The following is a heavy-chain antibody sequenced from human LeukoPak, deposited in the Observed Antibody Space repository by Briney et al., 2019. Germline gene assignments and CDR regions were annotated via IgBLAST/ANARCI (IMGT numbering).Heavy chain of an antibody. CDR3: ARTVQEGYFDWLLYYFDY. J-gene: IGHJ4*02. CDR1: GGSISSGSYY. V-gene: IGHV4-61*02. D-gene: IGHD3-9*01. Sequence: SETLSLTCTVSGGSISSGSYYWSWIRQPAGKGLEWIVRIYTSGSTNYNPSLKSRVTISVDTSKNQFSLKLSSVTAADTAVYYCARTVQEGYFDWLLYYFDYWGQGTLVTVSS. CDR2: IYTSGST.